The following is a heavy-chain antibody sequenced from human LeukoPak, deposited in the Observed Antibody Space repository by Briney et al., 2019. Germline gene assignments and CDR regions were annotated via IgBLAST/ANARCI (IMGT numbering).Heavy chain of an antibody. V-gene: IGHV3-21*01. J-gene: IGHJ5*02. CDR2: ISSSSSSI. CDR1: GFTFSSYS. CDR3: ARELSGYSSGWYSSWFDP. Sequence: GGSLRLSCAASGFTFSSYSMNWVRQAPGKGLEWVSSISSSSSSIYYADSVKGRFTVSRDNAKNSLYLQMNSLRVEDTAVCYCARELSGYSSGWYSSWFDPWGQGTLVTVSS. D-gene: IGHD6-19*01.